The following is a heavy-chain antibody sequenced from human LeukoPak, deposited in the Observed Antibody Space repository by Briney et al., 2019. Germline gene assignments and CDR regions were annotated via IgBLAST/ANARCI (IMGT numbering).Heavy chain of an antibody. CDR3: ARDRMGTTAKHTYYYYGMDV. CDR1: GYTFTGYY. J-gene: IGHJ6*02. D-gene: IGHD4-11*01. Sequence: ASVKVSCKASGYTFTGYYMHWVRQAPGQGLEWMGWMNPNSGNTGYAQKFQGRVTMTRNTSISTAYMELSSLRSEDTAVYYCARDRMGTTAKHTYYYYGMDVWGQGTTVTVSS. CDR2: MNPNSGNT. V-gene: IGHV1-8*02.